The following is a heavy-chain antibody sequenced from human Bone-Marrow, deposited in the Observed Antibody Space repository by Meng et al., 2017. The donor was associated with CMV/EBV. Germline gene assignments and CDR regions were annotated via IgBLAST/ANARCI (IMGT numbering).Heavy chain of an antibody. J-gene: IGHJ4*02. CDR1: GFTFSSYG. V-gene: IGHV3-30*02. Sequence: GGSLRLSCAASGFTFSSYGMHWVRQAPGKGLEWVAFIRYDGSNKYYADSVKGRFTISRDNSKNTLYLQMNSLRAEDTAVYYCAKGARLVSYFDYWGQGTLVTVSS. CDR2: IRYDGSNK. D-gene: IGHD6-19*01. CDR3: AKGARLVSYFDY.